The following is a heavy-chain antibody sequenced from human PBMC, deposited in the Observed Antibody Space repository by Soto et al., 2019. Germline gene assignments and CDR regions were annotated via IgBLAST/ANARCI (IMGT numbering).Heavy chain of an antibody. D-gene: IGHD2-15*01. CDR2: ISYSGST. CDR3: ATMGTPATGLYFVDY. CDR1: GGSISCGNYY. J-gene: IGHJ4*02. V-gene: IGHV4-30-4*01. Sequence: QVQLQESGPGLVKPSQTLSLTCTVSGGSISCGNYYWSWIRQPPGKGLEWIGFISYSGSTYYSTSLKSRVTISVDTSKSQFSLNLSFVTAADPAVYYCATMGTPATGLYFVDYWGQGSLVTVSS.